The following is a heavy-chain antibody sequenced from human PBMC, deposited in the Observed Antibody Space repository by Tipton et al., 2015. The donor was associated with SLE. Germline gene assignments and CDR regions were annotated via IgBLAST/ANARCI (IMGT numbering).Heavy chain of an antibody. CDR2: INHSGGT. D-gene: IGHD4-23*01. CDR1: GGSFSGYY. CDR3: ARVEFLDDYGGNWDY. V-gene: IGHV4-34*01. Sequence: TLSLTCAVYGGSFSGYYWSWIRQPPGKGLEWIGEINHSGGTNYNPSLKSRVTISVDTSKNQFSLKLSSVTAADTAVYYCARVEFLDDYGGNWDYWGQGTLVTVSS. J-gene: IGHJ4*02.